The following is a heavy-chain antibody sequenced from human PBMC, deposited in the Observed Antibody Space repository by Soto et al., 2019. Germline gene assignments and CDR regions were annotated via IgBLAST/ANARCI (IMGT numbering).Heavy chain of an antibody. Sequence: ASVKVSCKASGYTFTSYAMHWVRQAPGQRLEWMGWINAGNGNTKYSQKFQGRVTITRDTSASTAYMELSSLRSEDTAVYYCARMREGIAAAGKGRGNWFDPWGQ. CDR2: INAGNGNT. CDR1: GYTFTSYA. CDR3: ARMREGIAAAGKGRGNWFDP. J-gene: IGHJ5*02. V-gene: IGHV1-3*01. D-gene: IGHD6-13*01.